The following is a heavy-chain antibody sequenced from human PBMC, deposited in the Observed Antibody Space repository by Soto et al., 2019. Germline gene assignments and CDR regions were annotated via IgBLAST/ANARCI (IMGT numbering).Heavy chain of an antibody. Sequence: ASVKVSFKASRYTFTSSGMHWVRQAPGQRLEWMGWINAGNGDTKYSQKFQGRITITRDTSASTAYMELSRLKSEDTAVYYCARDGAVAVNINLDCWGQGNLVTVSS. V-gene: IGHV1-3*01. CDR1: RYTFTSSG. CDR2: INAGNGDT. J-gene: IGHJ4*02. CDR3: ARDGAVAVNINLDC. D-gene: IGHD6-19*01.